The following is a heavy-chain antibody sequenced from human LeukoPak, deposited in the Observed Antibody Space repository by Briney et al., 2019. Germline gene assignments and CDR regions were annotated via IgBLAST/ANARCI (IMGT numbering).Heavy chain of an antibody. J-gene: IGHJ5*02. CDR1: GFTFRNFG. CDR2: IEHDGSIA. V-gene: IGHV3-30*02. Sequence: GGSLRLSCVASGFTFRNFGFHWVRQAPDKGLEWVAFIEHDGSIASYSESVKGRFSLSRDDSKTAVSLQMNSLRAEDTALYYCAKDVVPGRTGAGPGSWGQGTLVTVSS. D-gene: IGHD6-13*01. CDR3: AKDVVPGRTGAGPGS.